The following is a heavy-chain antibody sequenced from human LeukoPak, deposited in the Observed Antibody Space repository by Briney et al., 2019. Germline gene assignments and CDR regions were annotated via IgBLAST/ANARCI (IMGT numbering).Heavy chain of an antibody. Sequence: SVKVSCKASGFTFTNSAVQWVRQARGQRLEWIGWIVVGSGNTDNAQKFQERVTITRDMSTSTAYLELSSLRSEDTAVYYCARGGGLRSPYYFDYWGQGTLVTVSS. D-gene: IGHD2-15*01. CDR1: GFTFTNSA. CDR3: ARGGGLRSPYYFDY. CDR2: IVVGSGNT. V-gene: IGHV1-58*01. J-gene: IGHJ4*02.